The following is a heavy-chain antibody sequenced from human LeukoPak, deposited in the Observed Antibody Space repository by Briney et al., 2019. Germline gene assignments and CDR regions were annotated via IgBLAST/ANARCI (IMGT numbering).Heavy chain of an antibody. J-gene: IGHJ5*02. D-gene: IGHD3-3*01. Sequence: PGRSLRLSCAASGFTFSSYAMHWVRQAPGKGLEWVAVISYDGSNKYYADSVKGRFTISRDNSKNTLYLQMNSLRAEDTAVYYCARPFDDFWSGYYGSWFDPWGQGTLVTVSS. CDR2: ISYDGSNK. V-gene: IGHV3-30-3*01. CDR3: ARPFDDFWSGYYGSWFDP. CDR1: GFTFSSYA.